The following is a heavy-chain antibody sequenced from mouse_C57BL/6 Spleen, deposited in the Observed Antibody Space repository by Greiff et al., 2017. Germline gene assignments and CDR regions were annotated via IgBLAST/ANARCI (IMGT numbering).Heavy chain of an antibody. D-gene: IGHD3-3*01. CDR2: IYPRSGNT. Sequence: VQLQQSGAELARPGASVKLSCTASGYTFTSYGISWVKQRTGQGLEWIGEIYPRSGNTYYNEKFKGKATLTADKTSSTAYMELRSLTSADAAVYFCARSGGGTDWYFDVWGTGTTVTVSS. J-gene: IGHJ1*03. CDR1: GYTFTSYG. V-gene: IGHV1-81*01. CDR3: ARSGGGTDWYFDV.